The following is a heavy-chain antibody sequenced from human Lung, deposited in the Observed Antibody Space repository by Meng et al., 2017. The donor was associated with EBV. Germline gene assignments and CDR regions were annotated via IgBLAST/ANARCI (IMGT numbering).Heavy chain of an antibody. V-gene: IGHV4-4*02. CDR1: GASVSSDNW. J-gene: IGHJ4*02. Sequence: QVKRHESGPGLVNPSGTLSLTCGVSGASVSSDNWWTWVRQSPGKGLEWIGEIFHSGSTAYNPSLKSRVTISLDKSNNQFSLKLNSVTAADTAVYYCARIGVAASWDYWGQGTLVTVSS. CDR3: ARIGVAASWDY. D-gene: IGHD6-19*01. CDR2: IFHSGST.